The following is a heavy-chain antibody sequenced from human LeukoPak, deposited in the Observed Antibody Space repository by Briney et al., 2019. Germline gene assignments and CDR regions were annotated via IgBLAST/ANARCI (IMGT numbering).Heavy chain of an antibody. D-gene: IGHD5-12*01. CDR2: INWKRDSI. V-gene: IGHV3-9*01. J-gene: IGHJ4*02. CDR1: GFTFDDYA. Sequence: GRSLRLSCAVSGFTFDDYAMHGVRQVPGKGLEWVSGINWKRDSIVYAVRGRFTISRDNAKNSLYLQMNSLRVEDTALYYCVTNGGGDSGYGNFDYWGQGTLVTVSS. CDR3: VTNGGGDSGYGNFDY.